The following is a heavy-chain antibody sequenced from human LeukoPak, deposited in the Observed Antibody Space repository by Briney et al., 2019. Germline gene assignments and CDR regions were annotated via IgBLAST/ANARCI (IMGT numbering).Heavy chain of an antibody. CDR3: VRGNAGYGNFDY. D-gene: IGHD5-18*01. CDR1: GFTLSRYW. CDR2: IFSST. J-gene: IGHJ4*02. V-gene: IGHV3-74*01. Sequence: GGSLRLSCAASGFTLSRYWMHWVRQAPGKGLVWVARIFSSTSYADSVKGRFSISRHTAKKTLYLEMDTLRAEDTAIYYYVRGNAGYGNFDYWGQGTQVTVSS.